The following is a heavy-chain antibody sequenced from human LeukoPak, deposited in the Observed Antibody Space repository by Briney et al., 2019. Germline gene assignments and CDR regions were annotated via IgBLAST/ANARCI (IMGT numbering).Heavy chain of an antibody. J-gene: IGHJ4*02. CDR3: ARDPAMGALDY. Sequence: GGSLRLSCAASGFSFSTYWMIWVRQAPGKGLEWVANIKGDGSDTYHVDSVRGRFTISRDNAKDSLYLQMNSLRAEDTAVYYCARDPAMGALDYWGQGTLVTVSS. V-gene: IGHV3-7*01. D-gene: IGHD1-26*01. CDR2: IKGDGSDT. CDR1: GFSFSTYW.